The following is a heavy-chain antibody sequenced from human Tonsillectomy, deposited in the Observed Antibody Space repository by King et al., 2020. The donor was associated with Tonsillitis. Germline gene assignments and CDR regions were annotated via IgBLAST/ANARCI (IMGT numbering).Heavy chain of an antibody. V-gene: IGHV4-34*01. CDR2: INHSGST. CDR3: ARGQLSGVMIVVVYFDY. CDR1: GGSFSGYY. D-gene: IGHD3-22*01. J-gene: IGHJ4*02. Sequence: VQLQQWGAGLLKPSETLSLTCAVYGGSFSGYYWSWIRQPPGKGLEWIGEINHSGSTNYNPSLKGRVTISVDTSKHQFSLKLSSVTAADTAVYYCARGQLSGVMIVVVYFDYWGQGTLVTVSS.